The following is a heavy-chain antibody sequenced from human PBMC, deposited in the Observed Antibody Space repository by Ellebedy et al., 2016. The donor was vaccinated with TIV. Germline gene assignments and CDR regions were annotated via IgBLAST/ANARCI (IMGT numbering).Heavy chain of an antibody. CDR2: IFYSGST. D-gene: IGHD3-16*02. J-gene: IGHJ4*02. Sequence: MPGGSLRLSCTVSGDSISSSSYYWGWIRQLPGKGLEWSGSIFYSGSTYYNPALKSRVTITVDTSKNQFSLKLSSVTAADTAVYYCARCWGSYRPLDYWGQGTLVTVSS. V-gene: IGHV4-39*01. CDR1: GDSISSSSYY. CDR3: ARCWGSYRPLDY.